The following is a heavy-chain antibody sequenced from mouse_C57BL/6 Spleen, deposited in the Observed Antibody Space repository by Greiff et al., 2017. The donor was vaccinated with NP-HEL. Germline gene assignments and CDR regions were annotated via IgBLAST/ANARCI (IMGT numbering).Heavy chain of an antibody. Sequence: EVKLEESGAELVRPGASVKLSCTASGFNIKDDYMHWVKQRPEQGLEWIGWIDPENGDTEYASKFQGKATITADTSSNTAYLQLSSLTSEDTAVYYCTSYGYETYWGQGTLVTVSA. V-gene: IGHV14-4*01. CDR3: TSYGYETY. CDR2: IDPENGDT. D-gene: IGHD2-2*01. CDR1: GFNIKDDY. J-gene: IGHJ3*01.